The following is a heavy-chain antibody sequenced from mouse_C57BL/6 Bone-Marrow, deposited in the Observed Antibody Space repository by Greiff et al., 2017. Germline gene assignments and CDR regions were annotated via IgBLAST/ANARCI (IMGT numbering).Heavy chain of an antibody. CDR3: TTRFGYYGRYYAMDY. V-gene: IGHV14-4*01. J-gene: IGHJ4*01. CDR1: GFNIKDDY. D-gene: IGHD1-1*01. Sequence: VQLQQSGAELVRPGASVKLSCTASGFNIKDDYMHWVKQRPEQGLEWIGWIDPENGDTEYASKFQGKATITADTSSNTAYLQLSSLTSEDTAVYYCTTRFGYYGRYYAMDYWGQGTSVTVSS. CDR2: IDPENGDT.